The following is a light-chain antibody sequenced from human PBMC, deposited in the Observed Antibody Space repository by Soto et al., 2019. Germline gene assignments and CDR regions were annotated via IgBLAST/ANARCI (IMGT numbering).Light chain of an antibody. CDR2: GAS. J-gene: IGKJ1*01. CDR1: QSVSSTY. CDR3: QQYGNWPRT. V-gene: IGKV3-20*01. Sequence: EIVLPQSPGTLSLSPGARATLSCRASQSVSSTYLAWYQQRPGQAPRRLIYGASSRATGIPDRFSGSGSGTDFNLTINSMEPEDFAVDYCQQYGNWPRTFGQGTKVE.